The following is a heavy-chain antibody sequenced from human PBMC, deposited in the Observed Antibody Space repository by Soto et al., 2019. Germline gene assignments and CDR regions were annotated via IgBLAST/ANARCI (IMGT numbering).Heavy chain of an antibody. CDR1: GDSIRSYY. D-gene: IGHD5-18*01. Sequence: SETLSLTCTVSGDSIRSYYWSWIRQPPGKGLEWIGYIYYSGSTNYNPSLKSPFIISVDKSKNQFSLKLSSVTAADTVVYYCARSRGYSYGFDYWGQGTLVTVSS. J-gene: IGHJ4*02. CDR3: ARSRGYSYGFDY. V-gene: IGHV4-59*01. CDR2: IYYSGST.